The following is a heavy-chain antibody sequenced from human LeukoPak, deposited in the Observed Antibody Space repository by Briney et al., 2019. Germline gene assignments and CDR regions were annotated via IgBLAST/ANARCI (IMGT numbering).Heavy chain of an antibody. CDR3: AKDSMVRGNGWFDP. CDR2: ISGSGGST. V-gene: IGHV3-23*01. D-gene: IGHD3-10*01. Sequence: GGSLRLSCAASGFTFSSYAMSWVRQAPGKGLEWVSSISGSGGSTYYADSVKGRFTISRDNSKNTLYLQMNSLRAEDTAVYYCAKDSMVRGNGWFDPWGQGTLVTVSS. CDR1: GFTFSSYA. J-gene: IGHJ5*02.